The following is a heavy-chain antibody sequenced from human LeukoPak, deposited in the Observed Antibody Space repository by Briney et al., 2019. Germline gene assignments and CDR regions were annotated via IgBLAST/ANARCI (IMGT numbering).Heavy chain of an antibody. D-gene: IGHD3-3*01. CDR1: GGSMSNYY. Sequence: SETLSLTCTVSGGSMSNYYWNWIRQPPGKGLEWIGYVYYSGSTNYNPSLKSRVTISVDTSKNQFSLKLSSVTAADTAVYYCVRSDDFWSGYYGYWGQGTLVTVSS. V-gene: IGHV4-59*01. CDR2: VYYSGST. J-gene: IGHJ4*02. CDR3: VRSDDFWSGYYGY.